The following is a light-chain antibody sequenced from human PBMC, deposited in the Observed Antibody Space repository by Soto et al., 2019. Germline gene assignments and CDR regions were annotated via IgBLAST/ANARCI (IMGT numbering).Light chain of an antibody. V-gene: IGKV3-20*01. J-gene: IGKJ1*01. Sequence: EIVLTQSPGTLSLSPGERATLSCRASQSVSSSSLAWYQHKPGQAPRLLMYDASSRATGIPDRFRGSGSGTDFTLTISRLEPEDFAVYYSHQYHSSTGTFGQGTRVEIK. CDR1: QSVSSSS. CDR2: DAS. CDR3: HQYHSSTGT.